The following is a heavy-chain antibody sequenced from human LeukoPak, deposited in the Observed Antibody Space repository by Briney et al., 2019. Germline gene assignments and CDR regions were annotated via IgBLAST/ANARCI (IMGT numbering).Heavy chain of an antibody. Sequence: GASVKVSCMASGYTFTSYGVSWVRQAPGQGLEWMGWIGTYNGDTNYAQNLQGRVTMTTDTSTRTAYMELRSLRSDDTAVYYCARDRGYNPDTFGIWGQGTMVTVSS. CDR3: ARDRGYNPDTFGI. V-gene: IGHV1-18*01. CDR1: GYTFTSYG. J-gene: IGHJ3*02. CDR2: IGTYNGDT. D-gene: IGHD5-24*01.